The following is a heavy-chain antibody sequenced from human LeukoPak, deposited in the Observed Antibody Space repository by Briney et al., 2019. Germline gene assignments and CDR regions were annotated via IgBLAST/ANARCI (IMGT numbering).Heavy chain of an antibody. CDR1: GYSISSGYY. J-gene: IGHJ4*02. V-gene: IGHV4-38-2*02. Sequence: SETLSLTCTVSGYSISSGYYWGWIRQPPGKGLEWIGSIYHSGSTYYNASLKSRVTISIDTSKNQISLRLTSVTAADTAMYYCARQTGSGLFTLPGGQGTLVTVSS. CDR3: ARQTGSGLFTLP. CDR2: IYHSGST. D-gene: IGHD3/OR15-3a*01.